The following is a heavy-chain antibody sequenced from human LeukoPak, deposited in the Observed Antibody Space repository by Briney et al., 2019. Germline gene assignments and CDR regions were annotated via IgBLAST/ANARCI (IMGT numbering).Heavy chain of an antibody. Sequence: SETLSLTCTVSGGSISSYYWSWIRQPPGKGLEWIGYIYYSGSTNYNPSLKSRVTISVDTSKNQFSLKLSSVTAADTAVYYCARAAGYVDLNFDYWGQGTLVTVSS. V-gene: IGHV4-59*01. CDR2: IYYSGST. D-gene: IGHD3-9*01. CDR1: GGSISSYY. CDR3: ARAAGYVDLNFDY. J-gene: IGHJ4*02.